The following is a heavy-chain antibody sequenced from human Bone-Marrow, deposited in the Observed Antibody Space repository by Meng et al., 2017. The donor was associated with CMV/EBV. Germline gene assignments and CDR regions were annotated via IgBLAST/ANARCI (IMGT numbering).Heavy chain of an antibody. CDR2: IGTAGDT. CDR3: AREWCSSSSTYYYYGMDV. D-gene: IGHD6-13*01. Sequence: GESLKISCAACGFTFSSYDMHWVRQATGKGLEWVSAIGTAGDTYYPGSVKGQFTISRENAKNSLYLQMNSLRAGDTAVYYCAREWCSSSSTYYYYGMDVWGQGTTVTVSS. J-gene: IGHJ6*02. CDR1: GFTFSSYD. V-gene: IGHV3-13*03.